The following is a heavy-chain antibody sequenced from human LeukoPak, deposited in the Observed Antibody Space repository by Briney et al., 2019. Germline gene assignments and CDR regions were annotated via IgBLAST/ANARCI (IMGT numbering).Heavy chain of an antibody. CDR3: ARVGIEMASIDY. CDR2: IYYSGST. CDR1: GGSISSGSYY. J-gene: IGHJ4*02. D-gene: IGHD5-24*01. V-gene: IGHV4-61*01. Sequence: PSQTLSLTCTVSGGSISSGSYYWRWSRQPPGKGLEWIGYIYYSGSTNYNPSLKRRVTISVDKSKNQFSLKLSSVTAADTAVYYCARVGIEMASIDYWGQGTLVTVSS.